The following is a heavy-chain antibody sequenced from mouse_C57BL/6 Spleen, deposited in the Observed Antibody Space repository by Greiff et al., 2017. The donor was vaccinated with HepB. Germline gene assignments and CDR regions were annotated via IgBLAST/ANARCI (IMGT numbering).Heavy chain of an antibody. CDR3: ARSPLYYGSSYVWYFDV. V-gene: IGHV1-9*01. CDR2: ILPGSGST. Sequence: QVQLKESGAELMKPGASVKLSCKATGYTFTGYWIEWVKQRPGHGLEWIGEILPGSGSTNYNEKFKGKATFTADTSSNTAYMQLSSLTTEDSAIYYCARSPLYYGSSYVWYFDVWGTVTTVTVSS. CDR1: GYTFTGYW. D-gene: IGHD1-1*01. J-gene: IGHJ1*03.